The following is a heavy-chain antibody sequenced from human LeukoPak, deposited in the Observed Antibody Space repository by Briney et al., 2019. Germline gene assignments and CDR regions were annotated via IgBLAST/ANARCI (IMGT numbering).Heavy chain of an antibody. CDR2: IYYSGST. J-gene: IGHJ5*02. CDR1: GGSISSYY. CDR3: ARDLGGYYYDSSGYGGNWFDP. D-gene: IGHD3-22*01. V-gene: IGHV4-59*01. Sequence: SETLSLTCTVSGGSISSYYWSWIRQPPGKGLEWIGYIYYSGSTNYNPSLKSRVTISVDTSKNQFSLKLSSVTAADTAVYYCARDLGGYYYDSSGYGGNWFDPWGQGTLVTVSS.